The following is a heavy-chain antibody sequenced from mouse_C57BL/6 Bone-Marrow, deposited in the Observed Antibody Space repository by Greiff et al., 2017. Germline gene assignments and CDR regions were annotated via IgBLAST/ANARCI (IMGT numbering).Heavy chain of an antibody. CDR1: GYTFTDYY. CDR2: INPYNGGT. Sequence: EVQLQQSGPVLVKPGASVKMSCKASGYTFTDYYMNWVKQSHGKSLEWIGVINPYNGGTSYNQKFKGKATLTVDKSSSTAYMELNSLTSEDSAVYYCARRATYYSNLAWFAYWGQGTLVTVSA. J-gene: IGHJ3*01. D-gene: IGHD2-5*01. CDR3: ARRATYYSNLAWFAY. V-gene: IGHV1-19*01.